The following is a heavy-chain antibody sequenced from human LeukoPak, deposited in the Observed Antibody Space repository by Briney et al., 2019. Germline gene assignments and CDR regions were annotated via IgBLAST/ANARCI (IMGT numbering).Heavy chain of an antibody. V-gene: IGHV3-33*01. CDR2: ICYDGGTK. D-gene: IGHD4/OR15-4a*01. CDR3: ARDRFAHYLLGH. J-gene: IGHJ4*02. Sequence: GGSLTLSCAPSGFTFSIYGLHWARQAPGKGLGWVAVICYDGGTKYYGDSVRGRFTISRDNPKNTLYLQMNGLRADGTAVYYCARDRFAHYLLGHWGRGTLVIVSS. CDR1: GFTFSIYG.